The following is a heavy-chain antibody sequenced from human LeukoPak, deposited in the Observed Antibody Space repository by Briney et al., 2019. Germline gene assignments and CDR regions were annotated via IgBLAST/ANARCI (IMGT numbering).Heavy chain of an antibody. CDR1: GFPFRSYS. V-gene: IGHV3-21*01. CDR3: ARDTYNWNYGYDY. D-gene: IGHD1-7*01. CDR2: ISTTSTYV. J-gene: IGHJ4*02. Sequence: GGSLRLSCAASGFPFRSYSMNWVRQAPGKGLEWVSSISTTSTYVYYVDSVKGRFTISRDNAKNSLYLQVNSLRAEDTAVYYCARDTYNWNYGYDYWGQGTLVTVSS.